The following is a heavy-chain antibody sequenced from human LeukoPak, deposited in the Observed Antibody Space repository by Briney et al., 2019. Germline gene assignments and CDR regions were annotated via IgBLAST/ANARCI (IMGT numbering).Heavy chain of an antibody. CDR2: IKHDGSDK. D-gene: IGHD6-25*01. J-gene: IGHJ4*02. Sequence: GGSLRLSCAASGFTFSSHWMTWVRQAPGKGLEWVANIKHDGSDKNYVDSVKGRFTISRDNVKNSLYLQTVSLRAEDTAVYYCARHASGWAEGDYWGQGTLVTVSS. CDR1: GFTFSSHW. V-gene: IGHV3-7*01. CDR3: ARHASGWAEGDY.